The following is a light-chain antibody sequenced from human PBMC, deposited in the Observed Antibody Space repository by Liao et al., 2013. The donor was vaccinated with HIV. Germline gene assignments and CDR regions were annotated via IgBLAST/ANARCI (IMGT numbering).Light chain of an antibody. V-gene: IGLV3-1*01. CDR2: QDT. CDR1: ELGDKY. CDR3: QSWDRGVL. J-gene: IGLJ2*01. Sequence: SDELTQPSSVSVSPGQTATITCSGDELGDKYASWYQQRPGQSPVLVIYQDTKRPSGIPERFSGSNSGNTATLTISGTQAMDEADYYCQSWDRGVLFGGGTKLTVL.